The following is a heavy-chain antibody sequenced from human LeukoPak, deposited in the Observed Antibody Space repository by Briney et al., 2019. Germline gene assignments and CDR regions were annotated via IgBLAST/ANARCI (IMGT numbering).Heavy chain of an antibody. CDR1: GYTFTGYY. J-gene: IGHJ3*02. V-gene: IGHV1-2*02. CDR3: ARGIPYYYDSSGYLDAFDI. D-gene: IGHD3-22*01. CDR2: INPNSGGT. Sequence: ASVKVSCKASGYTFTGYYMHWVRQAPGQGLEWVGWINPNSGGTNYAQKFQGRVTMTRDTSISTAYMELSRLRSDDTAVYYCARGIPYYYDSSGYLDAFDIWGQGTMVTVSS.